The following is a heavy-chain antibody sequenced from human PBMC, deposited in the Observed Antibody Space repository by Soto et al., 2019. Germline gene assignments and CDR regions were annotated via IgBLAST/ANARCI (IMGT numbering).Heavy chain of an antibody. D-gene: IGHD2-8*01. CDR3: ARRRGRCSDGVCYSWWFAP. CDR2: IYPGDSDT. CDR1: GYSFTSYW. V-gene: IGHV5-51*01. Sequence: GESLKISCKGSGYSFTSYWIGWVRQMPGKGLEWMGIIYPGDSDTRYSPSFQGQVTISADKSISTAYLQWSSLKASDTGIYYCARRRGRCSDGVCYSWWFAPWGQGTRVTVSS. J-gene: IGHJ5*02.